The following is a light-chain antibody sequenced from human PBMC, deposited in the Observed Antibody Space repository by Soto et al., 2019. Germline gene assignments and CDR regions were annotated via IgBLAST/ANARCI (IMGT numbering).Light chain of an antibody. J-gene: IGKJ2*01. V-gene: IGKV1-5*03. CDR3: QQYNTYSRA. CDR1: QSINTC. Sequence: DVQMAQSPSTLSASVGDRVTITCRASQSINTCLAWYQQKPGKAPKLLIYKASSLESGVPSRFSGSGSGTEFTLTISCLQPDDFATYYCQQYNTYSRAFGQGTKLEIQ. CDR2: KAS.